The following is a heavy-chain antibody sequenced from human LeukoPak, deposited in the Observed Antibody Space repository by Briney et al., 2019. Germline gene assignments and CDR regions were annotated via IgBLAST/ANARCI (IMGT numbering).Heavy chain of an antibody. V-gene: IGHV3-23*01. D-gene: IGHD6-13*01. CDR2: ISGSGGST. Sequence: QSGGSLRLSCAASGFTFSSYAMSWVRQAPGKGLERVSAISGSGGSTYYADSVKGRFTISRDNSKNTLYLQMNSLRAEDTAVYYCAKGSSSTSGPRYYFDYWGQGTLVTVSS. CDR3: AKGSSSTSGPRYYFDY. CDR1: GFTFSSYA. J-gene: IGHJ4*02.